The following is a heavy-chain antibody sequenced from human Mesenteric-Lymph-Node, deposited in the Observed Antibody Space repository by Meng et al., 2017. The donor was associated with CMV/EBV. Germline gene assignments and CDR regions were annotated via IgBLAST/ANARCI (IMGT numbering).Heavy chain of an antibody. Sequence: SVKVSCKASGGTFSSYTISWVRQAPGQGLEWMGRIIPILGIANYAQKFQGRVTITADKSTSTAYMELSSLRSEDTAVYYCARGSTVIRAYYYYGMDVWGQGTTVTVSS. D-gene: IGHD4-11*01. CDR1: GGTFSSYT. J-gene: IGHJ6*02. V-gene: IGHV1-69*02. CDR3: ARGSTVIRAYYYYGMDV. CDR2: IIPILGIA.